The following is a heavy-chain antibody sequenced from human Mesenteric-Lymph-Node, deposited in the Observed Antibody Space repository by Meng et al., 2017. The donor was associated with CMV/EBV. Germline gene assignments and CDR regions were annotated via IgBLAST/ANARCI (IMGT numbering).Heavy chain of an antibody. V-gene: IGHV4-34*01. CDR3: ARVGMPRGESRVNWFDP. CDR2: IHHSGST. D-gene: IGHD3-10*01. Sequence: AGSFSDYFWTWIRQSPGKGLEWLGEIHHSGSTNYNPSLKSRISISLDTSKNQFSLKLISATAADTAVYYCARVGMPRGESRVNWFDPWGQGTLVTVSS. CDR1: AGSFSDYF. J-gene: IGHJ5*02.